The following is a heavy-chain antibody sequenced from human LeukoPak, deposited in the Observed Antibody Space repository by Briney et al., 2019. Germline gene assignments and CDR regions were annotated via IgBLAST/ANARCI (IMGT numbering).Heavy chain of an antibody. V-gene: IGHV1-18*01. CDR1: GYTFTSYG. D-gene: IGHD3-22*01. CDR2: ISAYNGNT. J-gene: IGHJ6*02. Sequence: GASVKVSCKASGYTFTSYGISWVRQAPGQGLEWLGWISAYNGNTNYAQKLQGRVTITADESTSTAYMELSSLRSEDTAVYYCARHYYDSSGYYTHYGMDVWGQGTTVIVSS. CDR3: ARHYYDSSGYYTHYGMDV.